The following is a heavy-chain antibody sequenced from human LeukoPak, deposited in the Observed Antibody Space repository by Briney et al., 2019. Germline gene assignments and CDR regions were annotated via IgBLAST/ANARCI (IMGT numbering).Heavy chain of an antibody. J-gene: IGHJ6*03. CDR1: GGSISSYY. D-gene: IGHD3-3*01. Sequence: SETLSLTCTVSGGSISSYYWSWIRQPPGKGLEWIGYIYYSGSTNYNPSLKSRVTISVDTSKNQFSLKLSSVTAADTAVYYCARLKYDFWSGYYPYYYYYYMDVWGKGTTVTVSS. V-gene: IGHV4-59*08. CDR3: ARLKYDFWSGYYPYYYYYYMDV. CDR2: IYYSGST.